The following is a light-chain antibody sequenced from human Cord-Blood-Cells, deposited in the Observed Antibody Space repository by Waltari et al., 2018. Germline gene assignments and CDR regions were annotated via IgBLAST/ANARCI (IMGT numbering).Light chain of an antibody. CDR2: GAS. V-gene: IGKV3-15*01. J-gene: IGKJ2*01. CDR3: QQYNNWQYT. CDR1: QSVSSN. Sequence: EIVMTQSPATLSVSQGERATFSCRASQSVSSNLAWYQQKPGQAPRLLIYGASTRATGIPARFSGSGSGTEFTLTISSLQSEDFAVYYCQQYNNWQYTFGQGTKLEIK.